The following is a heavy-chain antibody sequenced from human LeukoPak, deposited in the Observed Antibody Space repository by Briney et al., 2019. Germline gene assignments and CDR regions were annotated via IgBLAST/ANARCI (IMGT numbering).Heavy chain of an antibody. V-gene: IGHV4-59*08. J-gene: IGHJ4*02. Sequence: SETLTLTCTVSGGSMSSYYWSWIRQPPGKGLEWIGYIYYSGSTNYNPSLKSRVTISVDTSKNQFSLKLSSVTAADTAVYYCASTTGTGPYYFDYWGQGTLVTVSS. CDR3: ASTTGTGPYYFDY. CDR1: GGSMSSYY. D-gene: IGHD1-1*01. CDR2: IYYSGST.